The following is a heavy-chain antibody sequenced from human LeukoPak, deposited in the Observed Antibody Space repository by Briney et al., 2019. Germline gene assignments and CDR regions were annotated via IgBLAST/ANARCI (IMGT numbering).Heavy chain of an antibody. CDR2: FDPEDGET. CDR1: GYTLTELS. V-gene: IGHV1-24*01. CDR3: ARTRMATPVDAFDI. Sequence: ASVKVSCKVSGYTLTELSMHWVRQAPGKGLEWMGGFDPEDGETIYAQKFQGRVTMTRNTSISTAYMELSSLRSEDTAVYYCARTRMATPVDAFDIWGQGTMVTVSS. J-gene: IGHJ3*02. D-gene: IGHD5-24*01.